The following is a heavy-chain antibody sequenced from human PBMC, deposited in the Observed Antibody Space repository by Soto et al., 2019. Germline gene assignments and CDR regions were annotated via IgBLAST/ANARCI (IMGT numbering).Heavy chain of an antibody. Sequence: GGSLRLSCAASGFTFSSYSMNWVRQAPGKGLEWVSYISSSSSTIYYADSVKGRFTISRDNAKNTLYLQMNSLRAEDTAVYYCARDRRGIAVAGRDYYSYYGMDVWGQGTTVTVSS. J-gene: IGHJ6*02. CDR1: GFTFSSYS. D-gene: IGHD6-19*01. CDR2: ISSSSSTI. CDR3: ARDRRGIAVAGRDYYSYYGMDV. V-gene: IGHV3-48*01.